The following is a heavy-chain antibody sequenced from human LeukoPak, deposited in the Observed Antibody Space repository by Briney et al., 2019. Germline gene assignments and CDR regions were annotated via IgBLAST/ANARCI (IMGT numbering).Heavy chain of an antibody. CDR2: ISAYNGNT. CDR1: GYTSTSYG. CDR3: ARDFYYDSSGYYH. Sequence: ASVRVSCKASGYTSTSYGISWVRQAPGQGLEWMGWISAYNGNTNYAQKLQGRVTMTTDTSTSTAYMELRSLRSDDTAVYYCARDFYYDSSGYYHWGQGTLVTVSS. J-gene: IGHJ5*02. D-gene: IGHD3-22*01. V-gene: IGHV1-18*01.